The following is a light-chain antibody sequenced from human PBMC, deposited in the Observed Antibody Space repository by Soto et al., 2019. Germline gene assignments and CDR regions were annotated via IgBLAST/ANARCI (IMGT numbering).Light chain of an antibody. CDR1: QSVSSSY. J-gene: IGKJ4*01. V-gene: IGKV3-20*01. Sequence: EIVLTQSPGTLSLSPGERATLSCRASQSVSSSYLAWYQQKPGQAPRLLIYGASIRDTGIPDRFSGSGSGRAFSVPIRRLEPEDFAVYYCKLYGSSPLTFGGGTKVEIK. CDR2: GAS. CDR3: KLYGSSPLT.